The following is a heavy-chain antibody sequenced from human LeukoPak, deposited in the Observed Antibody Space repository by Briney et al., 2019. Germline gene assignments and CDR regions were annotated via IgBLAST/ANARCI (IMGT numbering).Heavy chain of an antibody. J-gene: IGHJ5*02. Sequence: ASVKVSCKASGYTFTGYYMHWVRQAPGQGLEWMGWINPNSGGTNYAQKFQGRVTMTRDTSIGTAYMELSRLRSDDTAVYYCASSLYDFARFDPWGQGTLVTVSS. V-gene: IGHV1-2*02. D-gene: IGHD3-3*01. CDR1: GYTFTGYY. CDR2: INPNSGGT. CDR3: ASSLYDFARFDP.